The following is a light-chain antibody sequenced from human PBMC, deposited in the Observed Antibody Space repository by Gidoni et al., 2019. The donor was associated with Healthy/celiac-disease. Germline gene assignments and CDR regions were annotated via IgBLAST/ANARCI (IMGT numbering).Light chain of an antibody. J-gene: IGLJ2*01. CDR3: SSYTSSSTIV. Sequence: SVLTQPAAVSGAPGQSITISCTGASSDVGGYNYVSWYHQHPGKAPKLMIYEVSNRPSGVSNRFSGSKSGNTASLTISGLQAEDEADYYCSSYTSSSTIVFGGGTKLTVL. V-gene: IGLV2-14*01. CDR2: EVS. CDR1: SSDVGGYNY.